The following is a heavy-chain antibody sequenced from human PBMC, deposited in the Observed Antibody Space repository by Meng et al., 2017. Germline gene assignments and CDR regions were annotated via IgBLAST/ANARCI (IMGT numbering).Heavy chain of an antibody. V-gene: IGHV4-59*01. Sequence: SETLSLTCTVSGGSIISYYWSWIRQPPGKGLEWIGYIYYSGSTNYNPSLKSRVTISVDTSKNQFSLKLSSVTAADTAVYYCARLYYYDSSGYYGERDAFDIWGQGTMVTVSS. CDR3: ARLYYYDSSGYYGERDAFDI. J-gene: IGHJ3*02. CDR1: GGSIISYY. D-gene: IGHD3-22*01. CDR2: IYYSGST.